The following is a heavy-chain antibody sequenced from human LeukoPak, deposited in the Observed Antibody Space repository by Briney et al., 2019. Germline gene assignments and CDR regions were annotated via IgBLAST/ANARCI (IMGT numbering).Heavy chain of an antibody. Sequence: GGSLRLSCAASGFTFSSYWMHWVRQAPGKGLVWVSRINSDGSSTRYADSVKGRFTISRDNAKNSLYLQMNSLRAEDTAVYYCARESLQGGSWYYFDYWGQGSLVTVSS. D-gene: IGHD6-13*01. CDR3: ARESLQGGSWYYFDY. V-gene: IGHV3-74*01. J-gene: IGHJ4*02. CDR1: GFTFSSYW. CDR2: INSDGSST.